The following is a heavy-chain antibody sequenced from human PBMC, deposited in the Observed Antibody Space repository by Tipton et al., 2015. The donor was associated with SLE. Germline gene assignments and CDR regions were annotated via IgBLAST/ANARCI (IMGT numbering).Heavy chain of an antibody. D-gene: IGHD3-3*01. CDR2: IYYSGST. Sequence: TLSLTCTVSGDSISGSVYYWSWIRQPPGKGLEWIGYIYYSGSTYYNPSLTSRVYISVDTSNNQFSLSLKSVTAADTAVYYCASPFAGAFDIWGQGTLVTVSS. CDR3: ASPFAGAFDI. V-gene: IGHV4-31*03. J-gene: IGHJ3*02. CDR1: GDSISGSVYY.